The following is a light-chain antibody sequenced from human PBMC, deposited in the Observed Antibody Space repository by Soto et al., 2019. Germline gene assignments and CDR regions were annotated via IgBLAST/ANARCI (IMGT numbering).Light chain of an antibody. Sequence: GLTHSPGTLSLSPGERATLSCRARQSVSNKYLAWYQQKPGQAPRLLIFGSSDRATGIPDRVSGSGSGTDLTLTISRLEPEDFAVYYCQQYGSSPPYTFGQGTKLEIK. J-gene: IGKJ2*01. CDR1: QSVSNKY. CDR2: GSS. CDR3: QQYGSSPPYT. V-gene: IGKV3-20*01.